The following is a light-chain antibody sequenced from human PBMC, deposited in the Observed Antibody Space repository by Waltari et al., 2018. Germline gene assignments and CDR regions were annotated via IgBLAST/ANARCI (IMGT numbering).Light chain of an antibody. Sequence: QSALTQPASVSGSPGQSITISCTGTSSDVGGYGHVSWYQQHPGNAPKPVIYEVSNRPSGASDRFSGSKSGNTASLTISGLQAEDEADYYCNSFTSSRTWVFGGRTKVTVL. CDR3: NSFTSSRTWV. CDR2: EVS. J-gene: IGLJ3*02. CDR1: SSDVGGYGH. V-gene: IGLV2-14*01.